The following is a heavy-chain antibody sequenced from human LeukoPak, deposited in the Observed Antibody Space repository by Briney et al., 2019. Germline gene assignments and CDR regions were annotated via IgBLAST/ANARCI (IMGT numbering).Heavy chain of an antibody. D-gene: IGHD2-2*01. V-gene: IGHV1-69*13. Sequence: SSVKVSCKASGCTFSSYAISWVRQAPGQGLEWRGGIIPMFGTANYAQKFQGRVTITADESTSTAYMGLSSLRSQDTAVYYCASGYCSSASCYVSFDYWGQGTLVTVSS. CDR3: ASGYCSSASCYVSFDY. CDR2: IIPMFGTA. J-gene: IGHJ4*02. CDR1: GCTFSSYA.